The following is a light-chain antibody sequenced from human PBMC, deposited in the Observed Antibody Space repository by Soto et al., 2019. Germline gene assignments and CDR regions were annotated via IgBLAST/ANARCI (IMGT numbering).Light chain of an antibody. CDR1: QDISDY. Sequence: DIQMTQSPSSLSASVGDRVTITCRASQDISDYLAWYQQKPGQVPKLLISAASTLQSGVPSRFRGSASGTDFALTITVLQPDDFATYYFQNYNGPPWTFGQGTKVEIQ. J-gene: IGKJ1*01. CDR3: QNYNGPPWT. V-gene: IGKV1-27*01. CDR2: AAS.